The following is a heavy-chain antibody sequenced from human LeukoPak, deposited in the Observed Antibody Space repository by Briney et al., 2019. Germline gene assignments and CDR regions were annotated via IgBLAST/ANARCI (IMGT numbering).Heavy chain of an antibody. CDR1: GFTFSSYS. CDR2: ISSSSSTI. Sequence: GGSLRLSCAASGFTFSSYSMNWVRQAPGKGLEWVSYISSSSSTIYYADSVKGRFTISRDNAKNSLYLQMNSLRAEDTAVYYCARDAHFGGVFDIWGQGTMVTLSS. J-gene: IGHJ3*02. V-gene: IGHV3-48*01. CDR3: ARDAHFGGVFDI. D-gene: IGHD2-21*01.